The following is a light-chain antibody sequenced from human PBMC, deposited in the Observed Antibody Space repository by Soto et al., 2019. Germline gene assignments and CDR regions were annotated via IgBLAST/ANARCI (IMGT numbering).Light chain of an antibody. CDR2: GAS. J-gene: IGKJ1*01. V-gene: IGKV3-20*01. Sequence: EIVLTQSPGTLSLSPGERGTLSGRASQSVSNKYLAGYQQKPGQAPSLLNYGASNRATGIPDRFSGSGSGADFTLTISRLEPEDFAVYYCQQYGSSGTFGQGTKVDIK. CDR3: QQYGSSGT. CDR1: QSVSNKY.